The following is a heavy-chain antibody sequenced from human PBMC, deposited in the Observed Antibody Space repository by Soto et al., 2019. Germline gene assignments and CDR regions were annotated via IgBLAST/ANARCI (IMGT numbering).Heavy chain of an antibody. CDR2: TLHTGGA. D-gene: IGHD2-21*02. Sequence: SETLSLTCAVSGGSISSGGYSWSWIRQPPGRGLEWIGYTLHTGGAYYNPSLESRVTISVDISKNEFSLKLTSVTAADTAMYYCARGDLPTSWRFDPWGQGALVTVSS. V-gene: IGHV4-30-2*01. J-gene: IGHJ5*02. CDR3: ARGDLPTSWRFDP. CDR1: GGSISSGGYS.